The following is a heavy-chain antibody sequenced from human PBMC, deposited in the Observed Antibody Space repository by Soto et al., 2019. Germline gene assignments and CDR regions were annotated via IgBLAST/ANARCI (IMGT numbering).Heavy chain of an antibody. V-gene: IGHV3-74*01. D-gene: IGHD3-10*01. Sequence: PGGSLRLSCAASGFTFSSYWMHWVRQAPGKGLVWVSRINSDGSSTSYADSVKGRFTISRDNAKNTLYLQMNSLRAEDTAVYYCARRGELFPPQHWGQGTLVTVSS. CDR2: INSDGSST. CDR3: ARRGELFPPQH. J-gene: IGHJ1*01. CDR1: GFTFSSYW.